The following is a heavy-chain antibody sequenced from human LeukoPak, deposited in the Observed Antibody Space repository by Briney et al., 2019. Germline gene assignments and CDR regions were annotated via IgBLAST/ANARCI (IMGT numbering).Heavy chain of an antibody. CDR1: GFTFSDNS. CDR3: ARGGYCSTTSCSNKLDI. CDR2: ISSSSSII. Sequence: GGSLRLSCAASGFTFSDNSMNWVRQAPGKGLEWVSYISSSSSIISYADSVKGRFTISRDNAKNSVYLHMNSLRAEDTAVYYCARGGYCSTTSCSNKLDIWGQGTMVTVSS. D-gene: IGHD2-2*01. J-gene: IGHJ3*02. V-gene: IGHV3-48*01.